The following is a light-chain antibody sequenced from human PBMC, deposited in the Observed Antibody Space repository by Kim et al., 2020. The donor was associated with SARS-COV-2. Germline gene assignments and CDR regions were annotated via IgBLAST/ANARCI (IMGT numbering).Light chain of an antibody. CDR1: NSDVGGYNY. V-gene: IGLV2-8*01. CDR3: RSYVGSSTFV. Sequence: QSALTQPTSASGSPGQSVTISCTGTNSDVGGYNYVSWYQQHPGKAPKLMIYEVSKRQSGVPHHFSGSKSGNTASLTVSGLQAEDEADYYCRSYVGSSTFVFGTGTKVTVL. J-gene: IGLJ1*01. CDR2: EVS.